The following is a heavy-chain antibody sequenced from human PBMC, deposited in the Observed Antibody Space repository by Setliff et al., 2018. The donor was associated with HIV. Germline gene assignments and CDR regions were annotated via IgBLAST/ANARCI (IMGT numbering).Heavy chain of an antibody. CDR3: ARGSRQLTIFGVVFKTNYYFMDV. D-gene: IGHD3-3*01. Sequence: SETLSLTCAVYGGSLSGYYWSWIRQPPGKGLEWIGEINHDRTTNYNPSLKSRVTISVDTSKNQFSLTLNSVTAADTAVCYCARGSRQLTIFGVVFKTNYYFMDVWGKGTAVTVSS. V-gene: IGHV4-34*01. CDR1: GGSLSGYY. CDR2: INHDRTT. J-gene: IGHJ6*03.